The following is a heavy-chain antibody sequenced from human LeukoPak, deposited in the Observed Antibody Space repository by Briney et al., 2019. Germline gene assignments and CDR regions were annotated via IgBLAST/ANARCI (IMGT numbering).Heavy chain of an antibody. CDR2: INSDGSGT. D-gene: IGHD2-2*01. CDR1: GFTFSAYW. J-gene: IGHJ4*02. V-gene: IGHV3-74*01. CDR3: VRGLRYCSSTSCYDPYLDY. Sequence: GGSLRLSCAASGFTFSAYWMHWVRQAPGKGLVWVSRINSDGSGTSYADSVKGRFTISRDNAKNTLYLQMNSLRAEDTAVYYCVRGLRYCSSTSCYDPYLDYWGQGTLVTVSS.